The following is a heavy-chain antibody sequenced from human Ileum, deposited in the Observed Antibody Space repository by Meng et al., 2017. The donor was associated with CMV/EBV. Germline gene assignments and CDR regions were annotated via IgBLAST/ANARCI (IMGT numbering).Heavy chain of an antibody. D-gene: IGHD6-19*01. V-gene: IGHV3-7*03. CDR2: IKQDGSEK. CDR1: GFTFSSYW. Sequence: GESLKISCAASGFTFSSYWMSWVRQAPGKGLEWVANIKQDGSEKYYVDSVKGRFTISRDNSKNTLYLQMNSLRAEDTAVYYCAKGYSSGWTGSSIRHGMDVWGQGTTVTVSS. CDR3: AKGYSSGWTGSSIRHGMDV. J-gene: IGHJ6*02.